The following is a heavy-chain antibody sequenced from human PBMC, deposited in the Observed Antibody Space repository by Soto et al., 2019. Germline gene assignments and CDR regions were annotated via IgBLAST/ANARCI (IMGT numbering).Heavy chain of an antibody. CDR3: VSKLGSCTGGSCNWYFDL. J-gene: IGHJ2*01. Sequence: QVQLQQWGAGLLKPSETLSLTCAVYGGSFSGFYWSWIRQPPGKGLEWIGEINHSGSTNYNPSLKSRVTISADTSKNQFSLLLSSVTAADTAVYYCVSKLGSCTGGSCNWYFDLWGRGTLVTVSS. D-gene: IGHD2-15*01. V-gene: IGHV4-34*01. CDR1: GGSFSGFY. CDR2: INHSGST.